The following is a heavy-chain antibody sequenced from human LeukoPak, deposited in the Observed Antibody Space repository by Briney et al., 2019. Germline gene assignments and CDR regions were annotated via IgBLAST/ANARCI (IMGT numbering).Heavy chain of an antibody. D-gene: IGHD5-12*01. V-gene: IGHV1-2*06. CDR2: INPNSGGI. J-gene: IGHJ4*02. CDR1: GYTFTGYY. Sequence: ASVKVSCKASGYTFTGYYMHWVRQAPGQGLEWMGRINPNSGGINYAQKFQGRVTMTRDTSISTAYMELSRLRSDDTAVYYCARDRSGYAQRGYFDYWGQGTLVTVSS. CDR3: ARDRSGYAQRGYFDY.